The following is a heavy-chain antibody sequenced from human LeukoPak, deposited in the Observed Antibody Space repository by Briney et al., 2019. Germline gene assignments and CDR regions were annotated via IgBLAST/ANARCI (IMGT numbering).Heavy chain of an antibody. CDR2: ISGSGGST. J-gene: IGHJ4*02. CDR1: GFTFSSYA. Sequence: GGSLRLSCAASGFTFSSYAMSWVRQAPGKGLEWVPAISGSGGSTYYADSVKGRFTISRDNSKNTLYLQMNSLRAEDTAVYYCAKGRSGSYCEGYFDYWGQGTLVTVSS. V-gene: IGHV3-23*01. D-gene: IGHD1-26*01. CDR3: AKGRSGSYCEGYFDY.